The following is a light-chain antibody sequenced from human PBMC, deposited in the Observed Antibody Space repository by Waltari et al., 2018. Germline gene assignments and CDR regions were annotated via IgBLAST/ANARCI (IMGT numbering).Light chain of an antibody. CDR1: QSVFNRPNNKNY. CDR3: QQFYTTPWT. V-gene: IGKV4-1*01. Sequence: DIVMTPSPAPLAFSRGGRATIHFKSSQSVFNRPNNKNYLAWYQQKPGQPPKLLIYWASTRESGVPDRFSGSGSGTDFTLTISSLQAEDVALYYCQQFYTTPWTFGPGTKVEIK. J-gene: IGKJ1*01. CDR2: WAS.